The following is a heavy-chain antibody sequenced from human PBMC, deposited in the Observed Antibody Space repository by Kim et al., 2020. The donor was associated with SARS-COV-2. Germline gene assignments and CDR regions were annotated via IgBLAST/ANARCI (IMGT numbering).Heavy chain of an antibody. CDR3: AKFYGSGDSGYYYGMDV. V-gene: IGHV3-23*01. Sequence: VQGRFTTSRDNSKNTLYLQMNSLRAEDTAVYYCAKFYGSGDSGYYYGMDVWGQGTTVTVSS. D-gene: IGHD3-10*01. J-gene: IGHJ6*02.